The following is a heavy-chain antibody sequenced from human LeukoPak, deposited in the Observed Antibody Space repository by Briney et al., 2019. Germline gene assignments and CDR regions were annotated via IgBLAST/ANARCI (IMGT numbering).Heavy chain of an antibody. Sequence: GGSLRLSCAASGFTFSSYWMHWVRQAPGKVLVWVSRINSDGSSTSYADSVKGRFTISRDNAKNTLYMEMNSLRGEDTGVYYCARGGPIYYYGMDVWGKGATVTVSS. J-gene: IGHJ6*04. V-gene: IGHV3-74*01. D-gene: IGHD3-10*01. CDR2: INSDGSST. CDR3: ARGGPIYYYGMDV. CDR1: GFTFSSYW.